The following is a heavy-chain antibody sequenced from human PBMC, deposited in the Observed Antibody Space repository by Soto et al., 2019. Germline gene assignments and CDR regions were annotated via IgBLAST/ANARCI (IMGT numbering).Heavy chain of an antibody. J-gene: IGHJ6*02. CDR3: ARGSGGGLIYHEYGMDD. CDR2: IWYDGSNK. CDR1: GFTFSSYG. V-gene: IGHV3-33*01. Sequence: GSLRLSCAASGFTFSSYGMHWVRQAPGRGLEWVAVIWYDGSNKYYADSVKGRFTISRDNSKNTLYLQMNSLRAEDTAVYYCARGSGGGLIYHEYGMDDWGQGTTVTVSS. D-gene: IGHD3-3*01.